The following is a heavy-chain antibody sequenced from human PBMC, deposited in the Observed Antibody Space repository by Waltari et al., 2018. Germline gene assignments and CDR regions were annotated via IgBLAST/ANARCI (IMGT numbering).Heavy chain of an antibody. CDR2: RKQDGSEK. D-gene: IGHD2-2*01. V-gene: IGHV3-7*01. CDR3: ARDGAVPAAMVGY. CDR1: GFTFSSYW. Sequence: VQLVESGGGVVQPGRSLRLSCAASGFTFSSYWMSWVRQAPGKGLEGVANRKQDGSEKYYVDSVKGLFTISRDNAKNSLYLQMNSLRAEDTAVYYCARDGAVPAAMVGYWGQGTLVTVSS. J-gene: IGHJ4*02.